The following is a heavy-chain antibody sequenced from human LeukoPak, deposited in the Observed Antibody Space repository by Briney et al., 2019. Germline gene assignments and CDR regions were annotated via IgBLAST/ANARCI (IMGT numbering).Heavy chain of an antibody. CDR2: IYYSGTT. Sequence: SETLSLTCTVSGGSVSSGTYYWSWIRQPPGTRLEWIGYIYYSGTTNYNPSFKSRVTMSVDTSKNQFSLKLSSVTAADTAVYYCARYGSGSPYYFDCWGQGSLVAVSS. J-gene: IGHJ4*02. D-gene: IGHD3-10*01. CDR3: ARYGSGSPYYFDC. CDR1: GGSVSSGTYY. V-gene: IGHV4-61*01.